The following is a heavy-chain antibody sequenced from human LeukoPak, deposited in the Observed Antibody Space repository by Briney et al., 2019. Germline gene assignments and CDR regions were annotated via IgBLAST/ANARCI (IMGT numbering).Heavy chain of an antibody. CDR2: ISPYNGNT. V-gene: IGHV1-18*01. CDR1: GYTFTSYG. CDR3: ARDGSGSYYRARASFDY. D-gene: IGHD3-10*01. J-gene: IGHJ4*02. Sequence: ASVKVSCKASGYTFTSYGISWVRQAPGQGLEWMGWISPYNGNTNYAQKLQGRVTLTTDTSTSTAYMELRSLRSDDTAVYYCARDGSGSYYRARASFDYWGQGTLVTVSS.